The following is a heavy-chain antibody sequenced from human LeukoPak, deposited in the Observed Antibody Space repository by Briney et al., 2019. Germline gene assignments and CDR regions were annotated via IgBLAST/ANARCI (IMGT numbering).Heavy chain of an antibody. J-gene: IGHJ3*02. D-gene: IGHD6-6*01. Sequence: SVKVSCKASGGTFSSYAISWVRQAPGQGLEWMGRIIPILGIANYAQKFQGRVTITADKSTSTAYMELSSLRSEDTAVYYCARDLYSSSGAFDIWGQGTMVTVSS. CDR3: ARDLYSSSGAFDI. CDR2: IIPILGIA. V-gene: IGHV1-69*04. CDR1: GGTFSSYA.